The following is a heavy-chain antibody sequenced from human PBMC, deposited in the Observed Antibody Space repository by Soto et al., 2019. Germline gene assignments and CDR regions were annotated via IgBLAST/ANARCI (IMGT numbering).Heavy chain of an antibody. CDR2: IYYSGST. Sequence: PSETLSLTCTVSGGSISSGGYYWSWIRQHPGKGLEWIGYIYYSGSTYYNPSLKSRVTISVDTSKNQFSLKLSSVTAADTAVYYCARVFRAAAGPEYFDYWGQGTLVTVSS. CDR3: ARVFRAAAGPEYFDY. J-gene: IGHJ4*02. V-gene: IGHV4-31*03. CDR1: GGSISSGGYY. D-gene: IGHD6-13*01.